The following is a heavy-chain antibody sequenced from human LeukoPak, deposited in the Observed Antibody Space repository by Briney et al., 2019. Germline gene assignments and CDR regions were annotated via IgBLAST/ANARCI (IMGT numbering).Heavy chain of an antibody. CDR1: GYSINSDYD. CDR2: ISHSGST. J-gene: IGHJ4*02. Sequence: KPSETLSLTCAVSGYSINSDYDWGWVRQPPGKGLEWIGSISHSGSTRYTPSLKSRVTISVDTSKNQFSLKLNSVTAADTAVYYCARGPDAYNAQYWGQGILVTVSS. D-gene: IGHD5-24*01. V-gene: IGHV4-38-2*01. CDR3: ARGPDAYNAQY.